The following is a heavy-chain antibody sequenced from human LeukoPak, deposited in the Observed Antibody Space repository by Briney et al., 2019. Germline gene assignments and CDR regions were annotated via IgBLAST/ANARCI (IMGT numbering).Heavy chain of an antibody. CDR1: GYTFTGYY. CDR2: INPNSGGT. V-gene: IGHV1-2*02. Sequence: GASVKVSCKASGYTFTGYYMHWARQAPGQGLEWMGWINPNSGGTNYAQKFQGRVTMTRDTSISTAYMELSSLRSEDTAVYYCARGSRYCSGGSCYSAGMDVWGQGTTVTVSS. D-gene: IGHD2-15*01. CDR3: ARGSRYCSGGSCYSAGMDV. J-gene: IGHJ6*02.